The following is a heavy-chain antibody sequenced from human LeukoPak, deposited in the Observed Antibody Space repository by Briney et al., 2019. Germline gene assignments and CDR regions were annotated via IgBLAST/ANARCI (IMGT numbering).Heavy chain of an antibody. Sequence: GGSLRLSCAASGFTFTKYWMTWVRQAPGKGLEWVGNIKQDGSDKNYMDSVKGRFTISRDNSKNTLYLQMNSLRAEDTAVYYCAKDRGLRSRPYYYYYYMDVWGKGTTVTVSS. D-gene: IGHD5-12*01. J-gene: IGHJ6*03. V-gene: IGHV3-7*01. CDR2: IKQDGSDK. CDR1: GFTFTKYW. CDR3: AKDRGLRSRPYYYYYYMDV.